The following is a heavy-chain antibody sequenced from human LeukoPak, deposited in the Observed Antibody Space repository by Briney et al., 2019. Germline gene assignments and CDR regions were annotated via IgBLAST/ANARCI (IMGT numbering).Heavy chain of an antibody. V-gene: IGHV3-74*03. CDR2: ISTDGTYT. Sequence: GGSLRLSCAASGFTFSSYWMHWVRQAPGKGLVWVSRISTDGTYTEYADSVKGRFTISRDNARDTLYLQVNSLRAEDTAVYYCAITVDCRATTDCYSYFHHWGQGTLVTVSS. D-gene: IGHD2-21*02. CDR1: GFTFSSYW. J-gene: IGHJ1*01. CDR3: AITVDCRATTDCYSYFHH.